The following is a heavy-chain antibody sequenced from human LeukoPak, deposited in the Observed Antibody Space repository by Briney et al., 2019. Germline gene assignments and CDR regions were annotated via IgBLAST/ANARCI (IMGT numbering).Heavy chain of an antibody. Sequence: SVKVSCKASGGTFSSYAISWVRQAPGQGLEWMGRIIPILGIANYAQKFQGRVTMTEDTSTDTAYMELSSLRSEDTAVYYCATGLSITFGGVIAIDYWGQGTLVTVSS. CDR3: ATGLSITFGGVIAIDY. V-gene: IGHV1-69*04. CDR1: GGTFSSYA. CDR2: IIPILGIA. J-gene: IGHJ4*02. D-gene: IGHD3-16*02.